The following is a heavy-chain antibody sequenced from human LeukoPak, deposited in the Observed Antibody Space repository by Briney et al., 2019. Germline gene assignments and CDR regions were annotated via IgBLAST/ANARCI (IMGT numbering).Heavy chain of an antibody. Sequence: PGGSLRLSCAASGFTFSSYSMNWVRQAPGKGLEWVSSISSSSSYIYYADSVKGRFTISRDNAKNTLSLQMNSLRAEDTAVYYCAREGGYCTSTSCYTYFDSWGQGTLVTVSS. CDR3: AREGGYCTSTSCYTYFDS. CDR2: ISSSSSYI. J-gene: IGHJ4*02. CDR1: GFTFSSYS. V-gene: IGHV3-21*04. D-gene: IGHD2-2*02.